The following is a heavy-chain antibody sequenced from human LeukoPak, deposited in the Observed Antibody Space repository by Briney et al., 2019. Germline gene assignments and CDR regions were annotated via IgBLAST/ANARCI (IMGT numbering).Heavy chain of an antibody. CDR1: GFTFSSYS. CDR2: ISSSSSYI. D-gene: IGHD3/OR15-3a*01. V-gene: IGHV3-21*04. J-gene: IGHJ3*02. Sequence: GGSLRLSCAASGFTFSSYSMNWVRQAPGKGLEWVSSISSSSSYIYYADSVKGRFTISRDNAKNSLYLQMNSLRAEDTAVYYCARAYDFWSGENDAFDIWGQGTMVTVSS. CDR3: ARAYDFWSGENDAFDI.